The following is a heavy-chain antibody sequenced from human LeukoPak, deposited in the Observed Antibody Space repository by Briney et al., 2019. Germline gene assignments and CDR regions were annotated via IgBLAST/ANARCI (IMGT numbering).Heavy chain of an antibody. CDR2: ISAYNGNT. CDR3: ARCGGDCKHYDY. J-gene: IGHJ4*02. V-gene: IGHV1-18*01. Sequence: ASVRVSCTASGYTFTSYGISWVRQAPGQGLEWMGWISAYNGNTKYAQKLQGRVTMTTDTSTSTAYMELRSLRSDDTAVYYCARCGGDCKHYDYWGQGTLVTVSS. D-gene: IGHD2-21*02. CDR1: GYTFTSYG.